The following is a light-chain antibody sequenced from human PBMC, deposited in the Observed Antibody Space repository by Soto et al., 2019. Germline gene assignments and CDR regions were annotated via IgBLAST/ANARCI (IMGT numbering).Light chain of an antibody. CDR1: SSDVGGYNA. J-gene: IGLJ1*01. CDR3: NSFRVNRLYV. CDR2: EVT. Sequence: QSALAQPASVSGSPGQTITISCTGTSSDVGGYNAVSWYQHHPGKAPKLIIYEVTHRPAGVSDRFSASKSGNTACLTISGLQAEDEADYYCNSFRVNRLYVFGTGTKLTVL. V-gene: IGLV2-14*01.